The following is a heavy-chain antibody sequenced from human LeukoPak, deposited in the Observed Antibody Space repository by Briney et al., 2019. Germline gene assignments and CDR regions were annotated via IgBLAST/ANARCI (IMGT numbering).Heavy chain of an antibody. CDR1: GFTFSSYA. CDR2: ISYDGSNK. J-gene: IGHJ6*02. D-gene: IGHD6-13*01. V-gene: IGHV3-30-3*01. Sequence: PGGSLRLSCVASGFTFSSYAMHWVRQAPGKGLEWVAVISYDGSNKYYADSVKGRFTISRDNSKNTLYLQMNSLRAEDTAVYYCARDYEQQLVLISRYYGMDVWGQGTTVTVSS. CDR3: ARDYEQQLVLISRYYGMDV.